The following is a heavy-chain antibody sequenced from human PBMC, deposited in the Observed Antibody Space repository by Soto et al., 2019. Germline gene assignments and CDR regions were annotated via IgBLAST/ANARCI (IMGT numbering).Heavy chain of an antibody. CDR3: ARDGRYSGYDSGDWYFDL. Sequence: QVQLQESGPGLVKPSQTLSLTCTVSGGSISSGGYYWSWIRQPPGKGLEWIGYIYYSGSTYYNPSFKSRVTLSVDTSKNQFSLKLSSVTAADTAVYYCARDGRYSGYDSGDWYFDLWGRGTLVTVSS. D-gene: IGHD5-12*01. J-gene: IGHJ2*01. V-gene: IGHV4-31*03. CDR1: GGSISSGGYY. CDR2: IYYSGST.